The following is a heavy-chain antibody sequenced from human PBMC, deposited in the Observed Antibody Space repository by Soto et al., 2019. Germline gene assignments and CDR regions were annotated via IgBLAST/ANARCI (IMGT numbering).Heavy chain of an antibody. V-gene: IGHV3-33*01. CDR2: ILYDGSDE. Sequence: QVQLVESGGGVVQPGRSLRLSCAASGFTFNDFGIHWVRQVPGKGLEWVGVILYDGSDEYYGDSVKGRFTISRDNSKNTSYLQMTSLIVEDTAVYYCVRYSQPQYWGQGTLVTVSS. J-gene: IGHJ1*01. D-gene: IGHD2-15*01. CDR1: GFTFNDFG. CDR3: VRYSQPQY.